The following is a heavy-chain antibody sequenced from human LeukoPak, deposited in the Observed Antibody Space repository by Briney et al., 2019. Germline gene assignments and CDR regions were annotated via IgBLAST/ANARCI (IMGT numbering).Heavy chain of an antibody. Sequence: GGSLRLSCAASGFTFSSCAMSWVRQAPGKGLEWVSSISGSDDGTYYADSVKGRFTISRDNSKNTLYLQMNSLRAEDTAVYYCAKRGPIYSSSPGNYFDYWGQGTLVTVSS. CDR3: AKRGPIYSSSPGNYFDY. J-gene: IGHJ4*02. CDR1: GFTFSSCA. D-gene: IGHD6-6*01. V-gene: IGHV3-23*01. CDR2: ISGSDDGT.